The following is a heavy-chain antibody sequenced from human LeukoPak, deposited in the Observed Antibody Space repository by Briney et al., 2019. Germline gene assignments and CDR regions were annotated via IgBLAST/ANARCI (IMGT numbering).Heavy chain of an antibody. CDR3: AVGWCSGCHPFDYYYYMDV. Sequence: SVKVSCKASGGTYSSYAISWVRQAPGQGLEWMGGIIPIFGTANYAQKFQGRVTITADESTSTAYKELSSLRSEDTAVYYCAVGWCSGCHPFDYYYYMDVWGKGTTVTVSS. CDR1: GGTYSSYA. D-gene: IGHD6-19*01. V-gene: IGHV1-69*01. CDR2: IIPIFGTA. J-gene: IGHJ6*03.